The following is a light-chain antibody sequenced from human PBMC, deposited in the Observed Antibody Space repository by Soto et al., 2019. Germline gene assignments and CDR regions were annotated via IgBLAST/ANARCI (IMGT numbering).Light chain of an antibody. Sequence: SALTQPASVSGSPGQSITISCTGTSSDVGGYNYVSWYQQHPGKAPKFIIYEVSNRPEGVPNRFFGSKSGNTASLTISGLQPEDEADYYCSSYASSVSYVFGTGTKLTVL. J-gene: IGLJ1*01. CDR2: EVS. CDR3: SSYASSVSYV. CDR1: SSDVGGYNY. V-gene: IGLV2-14*01.